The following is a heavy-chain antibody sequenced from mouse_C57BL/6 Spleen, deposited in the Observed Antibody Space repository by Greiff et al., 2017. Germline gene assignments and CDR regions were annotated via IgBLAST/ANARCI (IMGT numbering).Heavy chain of an antibody. CDR1: GFNIKDDY. J-gene: IGHJ3*01. Sequence: EVQLQQSGAELVRPGASVKLSCTASGFNIKDDYMHWVKQRPEQGLAWIGWIDPENGDTEYASKFQGKATITADTSSNTAYLQLSSLTSEDTAVYYCSHYYGSSYGFAYWGQGTLVTVSA. CDR2: IDPENGDT. CDR3: SHYYGSSYGFAY. V-gene: IGHV14-4*01. D-gene: IGHD1-1*01.